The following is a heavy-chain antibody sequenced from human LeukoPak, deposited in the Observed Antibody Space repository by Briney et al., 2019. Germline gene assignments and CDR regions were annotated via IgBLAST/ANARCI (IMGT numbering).Heavy chain of an antibody. CDR2: ISTSSSYI. CDR1: GFTFSTYS. Sequence: GGSLRLSCAASGFTFSTYSMNWVRQAPGKGLEWVSSISTSSSYIYYADSVKGRFTISRDNAKNSLFLQMNNLRAEDTAVYYCAKRDRYSFDYWGQGTLVTVSS. V-gene: IGHV3-21*04. D-gene: IGHD1-1*01. J-gene: IGHJ4*02. CDR3: AKRDRYSFDY.